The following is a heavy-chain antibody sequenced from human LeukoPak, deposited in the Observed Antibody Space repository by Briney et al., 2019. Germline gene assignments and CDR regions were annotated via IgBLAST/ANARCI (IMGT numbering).Heavy chain of an antibody. Sequence: GGSLRLSCAASGFTFSSYWMSWVRQAPGKGLEWVANIKQDGSEKYYVDSVKGRFTISRDNAKNSLYLQMNSLRAEDTAVYYCAREGWGIGIAVAGYYYYYYMDVWGKGTTVTISS. V-gene: IGHV3-7*01. D-gene: IGHD6-19*01. J-gene: IGHJ6*03. CDR2: IKQDGSEK. CDR1: GFTFSSYW. CDR3: AREGWGIGIAVAGYYYYYYMDV.